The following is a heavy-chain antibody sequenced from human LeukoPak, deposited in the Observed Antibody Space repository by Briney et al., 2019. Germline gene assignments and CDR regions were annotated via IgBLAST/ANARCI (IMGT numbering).Heavy chain of an antibody. D-gene: IGHD6-19*01. CDR3: ARSDPYSSGWYDYYYYMDV. V-gene: IGHV1-69*02. CDR1: GGTFSSYT. Sequence: SVKVSCKASGGTFSSYTISWVRQAPGHGLEWMGRIIPILGRANYAQKFQGRVTITADKSTSTAYMELSSLRSEDTAVYYCARSDPYSSGWYDYYYYMDVWGKGTTVTVSS. CDR2: IIPILGRA. J-gene: IGHJ6*03.